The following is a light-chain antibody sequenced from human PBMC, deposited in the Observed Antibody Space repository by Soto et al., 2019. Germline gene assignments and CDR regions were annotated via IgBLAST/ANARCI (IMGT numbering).Light chain of an antibody. CDR2: HVS. J-gene: IGLJ1*01. CDR3: SSYAGSDTFV. CDR1: SGDVGAYNF. V-gene: IGLV2-14*03. Sequence: QSALTQPASVSGSPGQSITISCTGTSGDVGAYNFVSWYQQHPGKAPKLIVYHVSDRPSGFSSRFSGSKSGNSASLTISGLHAEDEADYYCSSYAGSDTFVFGTGTKVTDL.